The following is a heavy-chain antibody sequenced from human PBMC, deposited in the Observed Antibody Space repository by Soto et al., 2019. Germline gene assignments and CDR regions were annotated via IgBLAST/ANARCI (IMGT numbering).Heavy chain of an antibody. V-gene: IGHV3-72*01. CDR1: GFTFSDHY. CDR3: TRVQTLSTYAFDI. CDR2: IRNKVNSYTT. J-gene: IGHJ3*02. Sequence: EVQLVESGGGLVQPGGSLRLSCAASGFTFSDHYMDWVRQAPGKGLEWVGRIRNKVNSYTTEYAASVKGRFTISRDDSKNSLYLQMNSLRTEDTAVYFCTRVQTLSTYAFDIWGQATMVTVSS. D-gene: IGHD4-4*01.